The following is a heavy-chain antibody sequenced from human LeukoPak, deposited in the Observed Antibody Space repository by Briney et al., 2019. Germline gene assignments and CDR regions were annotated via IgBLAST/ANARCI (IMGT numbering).Heavy chain of an antibody. J-gene: IGHJ4*02. CDR1: GFPFSIYG. Sequence: PGRSLGLSCAASGFPFSIYGMHWVRQAPGKGLEWVAAISYDGGKEYSADSVKGRFTISRDSSKKTLYLQMNSLRADDTAVYYCAKEQASAAVYPAFDYWGQGILVTVSS. D-gene: IGHD6-13*01. V-gene: IGHV3-30*18. CDR2: ISYDGGKE. CDR3: AKEQASAAVYPAFDY.